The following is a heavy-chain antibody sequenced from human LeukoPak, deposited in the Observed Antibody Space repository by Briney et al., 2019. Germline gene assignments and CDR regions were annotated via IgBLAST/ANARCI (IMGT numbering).Heavy chain of an antibody. J-gene: IGHJ4*02. D-gene: IGHD3-3*01. CDR1: GFTFSSYA. CDR3: ARDSPASFDFWSGYYPFDY. V-gene: IGHV3-30-3*01. CDR2: ISYDGSNK. Sequence: GGSLRLSCAASGFTFSSYAMHWVRQAPGKGLEWVAVISYDGSNKYYADSVKGRFTISRDNAKNSLYLQMNSLRAEDTAVYYCARDSPASFDFWSGYYPFDYWGQGTLVTVSS.